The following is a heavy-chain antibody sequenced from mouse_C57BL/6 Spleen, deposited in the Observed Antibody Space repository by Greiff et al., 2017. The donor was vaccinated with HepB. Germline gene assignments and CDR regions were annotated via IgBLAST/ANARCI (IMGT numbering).Heavy chain of an antibody. CDR1: GYSFTGYY. D-gene: IGHD1-1*01. Sequence: VQLQQSGPELVKPGASVKISCKASGYSFTGYYMNWVKQSPEKSLEWIGEINPSTGGTTYNQKFKAKATLTVDKSSSTAYMQLKSLTSEDSAVYYCARRGYYGSSLDYWGQGTTLTVSS. V-gene: IGHV1-42*01. J-gene: IGHJ2*01. CDR3: ARRGYYGSSLDY. CDR2: INPSTGGT.